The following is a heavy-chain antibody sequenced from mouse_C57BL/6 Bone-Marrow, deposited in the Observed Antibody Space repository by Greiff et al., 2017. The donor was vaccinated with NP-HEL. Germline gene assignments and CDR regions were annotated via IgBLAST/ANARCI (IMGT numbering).Heavy chain of an antibody. V-gene: IGHV1-81*01. J-gene: IGHJ2*01. CDR2: IYPRSGNT. CDR1: GYTFTSYG. D-gene: IGHD1-1*01. CDR3: ARWGGSSSYFDY. Sequence: VQLQQSGAELARPGASVKLSCKASGYTFTSYGISWVKQRTGQGLEWIGEIYPRSGNTYYNEEFKGKATLTADKSSSTAYMELRSLTSEDSAVYFCARWGGSSSYFDYWGQGTTLTVSS.